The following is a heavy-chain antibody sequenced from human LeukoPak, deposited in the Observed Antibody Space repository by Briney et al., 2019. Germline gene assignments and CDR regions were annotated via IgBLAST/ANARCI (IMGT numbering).Heavy chain of an antibody. V-gene: IGHV1-8*01. CDR1: GYIFTSYD. CDR3: ARRYYYGSGSYRYYYYYGMDV. D-gene: IGHD3-10*01. CDR2: MNPNSGNT. J-gene: IGHJ6*02. Sequence: ASVKVSCKASGYIFTSYDINWVRQATGQGLEWMGWMNPNSGNTGYAQKFQGRVTMTRNTSISTAYMELSSLRSEDTAIYYCARRYYYGSGSYRYYYYYGMDVWGQGTTVTVSS.